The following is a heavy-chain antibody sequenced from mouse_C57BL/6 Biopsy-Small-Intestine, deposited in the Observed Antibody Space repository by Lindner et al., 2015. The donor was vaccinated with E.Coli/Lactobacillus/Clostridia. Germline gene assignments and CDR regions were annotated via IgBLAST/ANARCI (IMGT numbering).Heavy chain of an antibody. Sequence: VQLQESGAELVKPGASVKISCKASGYAFSSYWMNWAKQRPGKGLEWIGQIYPGDGDTNYNGKFKGKATLTADKSSSTAYMQLSSLTSEDSAVYFCARFGYDDYWGQGTTLTVSS. V-gene: IGHV1-80*01. CDR3: ARFGYDDY. CDR2: IYPGDGDT. D-gene: IGHD2-2*01. J-gene: IGHJ2*01. CDR1: GYAFSSYW.